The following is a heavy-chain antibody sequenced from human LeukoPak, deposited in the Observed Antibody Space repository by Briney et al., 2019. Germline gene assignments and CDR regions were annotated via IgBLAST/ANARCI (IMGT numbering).Heavy chain of an antibody. J-gene: IGHJ6*02. V-gene: IGHV3-48*04. Sequence: GGSLRLSCAASGFTFSSYSMNWVRQAPGKGLEWVSYISSSSSTIYYADSVKGRFTISRDNAKNSLYLQMNSLRAEDTAVYYCARDQAVPAAITDVYYYYGMDVWGQGTTVTVSS. CDR2: ISSSSSTI. CDR3: ARDQAVPAAITDVYYYYGMDV. CDR1: GFTFSSYS. D-gene: IGHD2-2*02.